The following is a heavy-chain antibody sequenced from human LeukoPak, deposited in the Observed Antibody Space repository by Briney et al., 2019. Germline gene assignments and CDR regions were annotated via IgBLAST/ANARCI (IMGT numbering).Heavy chain of an antibody. CDR3: ARGGEGAVAHE. D-gene: IGHD6-19*01. V-gene: IGHV1-18*01. CDR2: ISAYNGNT. J-gene: IGHJ4*02. CDR1: VYTFTNYG. Sequence: GASVKVSCKASVYTFTNYGISWVRQAPGQGLEWMGWISAYNGNTNHAQKLQGRVTMTTGTSTSRAYMELRSLRSDDTAVYYCARGGEGAVAHEWGQGTLVTVSS.